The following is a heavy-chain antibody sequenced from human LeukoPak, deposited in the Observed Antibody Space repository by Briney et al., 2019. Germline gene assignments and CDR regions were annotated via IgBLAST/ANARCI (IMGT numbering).Heavy chain of an antibody. V-gene: IGHV1-18*01. CDR3: ASESIAVALPGAFDI. D-gene: IGHD6-19*01. CDR1: GYTFTSYG. CDR2: ISAYNGNT. J-gene: IGHJ3*02. Sequence: GASVKVSCKASGYTFTSYGISWVRQAPGQGLEWMGWISAYNGNTNYAQKFQGRVTMTRDTSISTAYMELSRLRSDDTAAYYCASESIAVALPGAFDIWGQGTMVTVSS.